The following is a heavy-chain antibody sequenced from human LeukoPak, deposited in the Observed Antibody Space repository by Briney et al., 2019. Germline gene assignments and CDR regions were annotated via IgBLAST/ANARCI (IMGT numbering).Heavy chain of an antibody. V-gene: IGHV4-30-4*07. CDR2: IHDSGST. CDR1: GDSISSGGYS. Sequence: KTSETLSLTCAVSGDSISSGGYSWSWIRQPPGKGLEWIAYIHDSGSTYNNPSLKTRLSISIDTSKNQFSLKLNSVTAADTAVYYCARVVAAAGNNWFDPWGRGTLVTVSS. D-gene: IGHD6-13*01. CDR3: ARVVAAAGNNWFDP. J-gene: IGHJ5*02.